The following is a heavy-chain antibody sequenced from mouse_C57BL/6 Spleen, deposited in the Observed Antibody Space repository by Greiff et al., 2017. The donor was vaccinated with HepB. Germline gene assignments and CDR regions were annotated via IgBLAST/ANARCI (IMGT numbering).Heavy chain of an antibody. D-gene: IGHD1-1*01. CDR3: TRGDYGSSPRAMDY. CDR1: GFTFSSYA. CDR2: ISSGGDYI. V-gene: IGHV5-9-1*02. J-gene: IGHJ4*01. Sequence: EVQLVESGEGLVKPGGSLKLSCAASGFTFSSYAMSWVRQTPEKRLQWVAYISSGGDYIYYADTVKGRFTISRDNARNTLYLQMSSLKSEDTAMYYCTRGDYGSSPRAMDYWGQGTSVTVSS.